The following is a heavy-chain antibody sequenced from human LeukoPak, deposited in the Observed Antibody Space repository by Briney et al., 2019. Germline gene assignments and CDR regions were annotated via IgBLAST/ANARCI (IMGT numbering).Heavy chain of an antibody. V-gene: IGHV3-15*01. CDR1: GFTFSNAW. CDR3: TTARNMVRGVIPLDY. J-gene: IGHJ4*02. D-gene: IGHD3-10*01. Sequence: GGSLRLSCAASGFTFSNAWMSWVRQAPGKGLEWVGRIRSKTDGGTTDYAAPVKGRFTISRDDSKNTLYLQMNSLKTGDTAVYYCTTARNMVRGVIPLDYWGQGTLVTVSS. CDR2: IRSKTDGGTT.